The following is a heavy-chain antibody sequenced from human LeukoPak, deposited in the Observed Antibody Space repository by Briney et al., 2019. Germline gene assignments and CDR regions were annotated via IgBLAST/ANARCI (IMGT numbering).Heavy chain of an antibody. CDR3: ARAFSPPYYSDSSGLADY. V-gene: IGHV3-30*04. D-gene: IGHD3-22*01. CDR1: GFTFSSYA. Sequence: GGSLRLSCAASGFTFSSYAMHWVRQAPGKGLEWVAVISYDGSNKYYADSVKGRFTISRDNAKNSLYLQMNSLRAEDTAVYYCARAFSPPYYSDSSGLADYWGQGTLVTVSS. CDR2: ISYDGSNK. J-gene: IGHJ4*02.